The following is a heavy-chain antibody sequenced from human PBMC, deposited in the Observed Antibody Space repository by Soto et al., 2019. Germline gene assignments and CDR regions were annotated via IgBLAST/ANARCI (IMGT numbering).Heavy chain of an antibody. CDR2: IYYSGST. Sequence: PSETLSLTCTVSGGSISSYYWSWIRQPPGKGLEWIGYIYYSGSTNYNPSLKSRVTISVDTSKNQFSLKLSSVTAADTAVYYCARGAASSIYYYYYMDVWGKGTTVTVSS. CDR1: GGSISSYY. CDR3: ARGAASSIYYYYYMDV. D-gene: IGHD2-21*01. J-gene: IGHJ6*03. V-gene: IGHV4-59*01.